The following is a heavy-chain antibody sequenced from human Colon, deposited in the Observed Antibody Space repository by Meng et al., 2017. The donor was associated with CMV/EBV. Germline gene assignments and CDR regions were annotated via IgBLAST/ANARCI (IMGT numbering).Heavy chain of an antibody. V-gene: IGHV3-73*01. CDR1: GSTFSGSA. D-gene: IGHD5-12*01. CDR2: IRTKANDYAT. Sequence: GESLKISCAASGSTFSGSAMHWVRQAPGKGLEWVGRIRTKANDYATTYGESVKGRFTISRDDSKNTAYLQMNSLKTEDTAVYYCTSLDSGYVGLDVWGQGTTVTVSS. J-gene: IGHJ6*02. CDR3: TSLDSGYVGLDV.